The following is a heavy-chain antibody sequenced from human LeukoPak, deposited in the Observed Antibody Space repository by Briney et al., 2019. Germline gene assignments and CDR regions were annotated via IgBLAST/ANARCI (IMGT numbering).Heavy chain of an antibody. Sequence: PSETLSLTCTVSGGSITNSNYYWAWIRQPPGKGLEWIGSIYYTGSTYYNPSLKSRVSISVDTSKNQFSLNLNSVTAADTAVYYCARHPSSTTRDSWGQGTLVTVSS. J-gene: IGHJ4*02. D-gene: IGHD6-13*01. V-gene: IGHV4-39*01. CDR2: IYYTGST. CDR1: GGSITNSNYY. CDR3: ARHPSSTTRDS.